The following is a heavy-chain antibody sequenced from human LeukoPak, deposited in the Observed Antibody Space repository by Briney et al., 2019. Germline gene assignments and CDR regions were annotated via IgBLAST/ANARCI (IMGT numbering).Heavy chain of an antibody. Sequence: SETLSLTCAVYGGSFSGYYWSWIRQPPGKGLEWIGEINHSGSTNYNPPLKSRVTIPVDTSKNQFSLKLSSVTAADTAVYYCARARKDIVVVPAAPTAAFDIWGQGTMVTVSS. V-gene: IGHV4-34*01. CDR2: INHSGST. J-gene: IGHJ3*02. CDR3: ARARKDIVVVPAAPTAAFDI. CDR1: GGSFSGYY. D-gene: IGHD2-2*01.